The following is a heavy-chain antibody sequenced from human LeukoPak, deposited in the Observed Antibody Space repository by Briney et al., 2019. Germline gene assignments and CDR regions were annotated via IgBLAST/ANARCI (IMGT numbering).Heavy chain of an antibody. D-gene: IGHD3-10*01. V-gene: IGHV1-2*02. CDR1: GYTFTDYY. Sequence: ASVKVSCKASGYTFTDYYMHWVRQAPGQGLEWMGWINPNTGGTNYAQKFQGRVTMTRDTSISTAYMELSRLRSDDTAVYYCARLVGTMVRGGASPFDYWGQGTLVTVSS. J-gene: IGHJ4*02. CDR2: INPNTGGT. CDR3: ARLVGTMVRGGASPFDY.